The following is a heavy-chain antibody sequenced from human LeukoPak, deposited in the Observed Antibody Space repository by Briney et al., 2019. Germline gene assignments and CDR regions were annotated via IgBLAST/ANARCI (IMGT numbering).Heavy chain of an antibody. CDR2: IYPGDSDT. V-gene: IGHV5-51*01. D-gene: IGHD2-15*01. Sequence: GESLKISCKGSGYSFTSYWIGWVRQMPGKGLEWMGIIYPGDSDTRYSPSFQGQVTISADKSISPAYLQWSSLRASDTAMYHCARHHCSGGSCYSGAYYYYGMDVWGQGTTVTVSS. CDR3: ARHHCSGGSCYSGAYYYYGMDV. J-gene: IGHJ6*02. CDR1: GYSFTSYW.